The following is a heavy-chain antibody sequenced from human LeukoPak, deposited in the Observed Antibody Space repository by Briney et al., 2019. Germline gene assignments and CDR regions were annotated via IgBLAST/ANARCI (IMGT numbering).Heavy chain of an antibody. V-gene: IGHV7-4-1*02. Sequence: ASVKVSCKASGYTFTSYAMNWVRQAPGQGLAWMGWINTNTGNPTYAQGFTGRFVFSLDTSVSTAYLQISSLKAEDTAVYYCARGQEFTIFRVVMDWFDPWGQGTLVTVSS. CDR1: GYTFTSYA. CDR3: ARGQEFTIFRVVMDWFDP. D-gene: IGHD3-3*01. CDR2: INTNTGNP. J-gene: IGHJ5*02.